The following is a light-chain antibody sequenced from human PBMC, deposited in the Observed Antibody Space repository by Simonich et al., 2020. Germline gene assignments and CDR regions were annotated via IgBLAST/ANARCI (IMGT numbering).Light chain of an antibody. J-gene: IGLJ2*01. CDR1: SSDGGSYNL. V-gene: IGLV2-23*01. Sequence: QSALTQPASVSGSPGQSITISCTGTSSDGGSYNLVSWYQQHPGKAPKLMIYEGSKGPYGVSNRFSGSKSGNTASLTISGLQAEDEADYYCCSYAGSSTYVVFGGGTKLTVL. CDR2: EGS. CDR3: CSYAGSSTYVV.